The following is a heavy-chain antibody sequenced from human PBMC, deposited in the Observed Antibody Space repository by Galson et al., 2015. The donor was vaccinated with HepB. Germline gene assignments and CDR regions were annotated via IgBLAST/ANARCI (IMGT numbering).Heavy chain of an antibody. J-gene: IGHJ4*02. D-gene: IGHD6-13*01. CDR2: ISWNSRSI. CDR1: GFTFDDYA. Sequence: SLRLSCAASGFTFDDYAMHWVRQAPGKGLEWISSISWNSRSIAYADSVKGRLTISRDKAKNFLYLQMSSLRPEDTALYYCTKASWYSIFFGHFDYWGQGALVTVSS. V-gene: IGHV3-9*01. CDR3: TKASWYSIFFGHFDY.